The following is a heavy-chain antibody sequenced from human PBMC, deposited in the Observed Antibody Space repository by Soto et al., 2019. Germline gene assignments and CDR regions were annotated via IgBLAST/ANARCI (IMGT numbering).Heavy chain of an antibody. CDR1: GYTFTSYA. Sequence: QVQLVQSGAAVKKPGASVKVSCKASGYTFTSYAMHWVRQAPGQRLEWMGWINAGNGNTKYSQKFQGRVTITRDTSASTAYMERSSLRSEDTAVYYCARDLGAYYYYYGMDVWGQGTTVTVSS. D-gene: IGHD1-26*01. J-gene: IGHJ6*02. CDR2: INAGNGNT. CDR3: ARDLGAYYYYYGMDV. V-gene: IGHV1-3*01.